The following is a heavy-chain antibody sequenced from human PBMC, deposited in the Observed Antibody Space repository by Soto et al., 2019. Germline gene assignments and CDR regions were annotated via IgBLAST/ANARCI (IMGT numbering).Heavy chain of an antibody. D-gene: IGHD4-4*01. J-gene: IGHJ5*02. V-gene: IGHV1-18*01. Sequence: QGQLVQSGAEVKKPGASVKVSCKASGYTFTSYGISWVRQAPGQGLEWMGWISAYNGNTNYAQKLQGRVTMTTDTSPSTANMEPRSLGSDDTAVYYFARVKEPLQRRPNGFDPWGQGTLVTVSS. CDR2: ISAYNGNT. CDR1: GYTFTSYG. CDR3: ARVKEPLQRRPNGFDP.